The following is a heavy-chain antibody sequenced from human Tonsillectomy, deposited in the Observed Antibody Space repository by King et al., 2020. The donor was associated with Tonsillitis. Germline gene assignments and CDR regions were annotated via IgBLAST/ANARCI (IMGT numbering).Heavy chain of an antibody. D-gene: IGHD3-22*01. J-gene: IGHJ3*02. CDR2: NSHCGRT. Sequence: QLQESGPGLVKPSGTLALTCAVSGGSIRSITWWSCVRQPPGKGLEWIGENSHCGRTNYTPPPKNRVTITVDKSKNHFSLQLSSVTAADTAVYYCARNYYDSSGYYFDAFDIWGQGTMVTVSS. V-gene: IGHV4-4*02. CDR1: GGSIRSITW. CDR3: ARNYYDSSGYYFDAFDI.